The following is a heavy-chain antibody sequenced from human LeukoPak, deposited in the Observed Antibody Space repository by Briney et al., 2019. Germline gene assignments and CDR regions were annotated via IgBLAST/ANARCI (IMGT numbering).Heavy chain of an antibody. Sequence: GRSLRLSCAASGFTFSTYGMHWVRQPPGKGLEWVAVISNDGSNKYYADSVKGRVTISRDNSKNTLYLQMNSLRVEDTAVYYCAKGVGSTWLSTLSQVTMDVWGKGTTVTVSS. V-gene: IGHV3-30*18. CDR2: ISNDGSNK. J-gene: IGHJ6*04. D-gene: IGHD2/OR15-2a*01. CDR3: AKGVGSTWLSTLSQVTMDV. CDR1: GFTFSTYG.